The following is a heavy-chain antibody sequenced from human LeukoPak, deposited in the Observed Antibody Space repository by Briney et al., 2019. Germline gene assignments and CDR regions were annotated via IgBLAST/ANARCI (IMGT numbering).Heavy chain of an antibody. Sequence: ASVKVSCKASGGTFSSYAISWVRQAPGQGLEWMGRIIPILGIANYAQKFQGRVTITADKSTSTAYMELSSLRSEDTAVYYCARDAVDTAMVNGMDVWGQGTTVTVSS. CDR1: GGTFSSYA. CDR3: ARDAVDTAMVNGMDV. D-gene: IGHD5-18*01. V-gene: IGHV1-69*04. CDR2: IIPILGIA. J-gene: IGHJ6*02.